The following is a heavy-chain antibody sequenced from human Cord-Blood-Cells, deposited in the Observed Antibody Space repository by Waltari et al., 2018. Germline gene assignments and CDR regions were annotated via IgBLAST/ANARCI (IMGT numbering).Heavy chain of an antibody. Sequence: QVQLQESGPGLVKPSETLSLTCTVSGGSISSYYWSWIRQPPGKGLEWIGYIYYSGSTNYNPPLKSRVTISVDTSKNQFSLKLSSVTAADTAVYYCARLAAGYSGYDFDYWGQGTLVTVSS. CDR1: GGSISSYY. CDR2: IYYSGST. CDR3: ARLAAGYSGYDFDY. J-gene: IGHJ4*02. D-gene: IGHD5-12*01. V-gene: IGHV4-59*01.